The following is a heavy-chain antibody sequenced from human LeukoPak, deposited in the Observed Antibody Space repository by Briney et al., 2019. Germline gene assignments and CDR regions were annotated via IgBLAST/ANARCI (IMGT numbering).Heavy chain of an antibody. CDR3: AKPLIVVAPPFDY. J-gene: IGHJ4*02. D-gene: IGHD3-22*01. CDR1: GFTFSSYG. Sequence: GSLRLSCAASGFTFSSYGMHWVRQAPGKGLEWVAFIRYDGSNKYYADSVKGRFTISRDNSKNTLYLQMNSLGAEDTAVYYCAKPLIVVAPPFDYWGQGTLVTVSS. CDR2: IRYDGSNK. V-gene: IGHV3-30*02.